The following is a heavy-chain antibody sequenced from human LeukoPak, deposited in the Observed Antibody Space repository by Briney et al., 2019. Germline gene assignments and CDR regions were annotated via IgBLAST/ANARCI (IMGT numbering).Heavy chain of an antibody. Sequence: SETLSLTCAVYGVSFSGYYWGWIRQPPGHGMEWIGEIKHGGTTNYNPSLNSRVTISVDTSKNQFSRKLSSVTAADTAVYYCARGPRSLFGVFIHWFDPWGQGTLVTVSS. D-gene: IGHD3-3*02. CDR1: GVSFSGYY. J-gene: IGHJ5*02. V-gene: IGHV4-34*01. CDR2: IKHGGTT. CDR3: ARGPRSLFGVFIHWFDP.